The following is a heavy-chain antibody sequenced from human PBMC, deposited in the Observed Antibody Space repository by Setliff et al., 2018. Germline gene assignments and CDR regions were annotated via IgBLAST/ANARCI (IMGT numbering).Heavy chain of an antibody. CDR2: IYTSGST. J-gene: IGHJ4*02. Sequence: SETLSLTCTVSGGSISSYYWSWIRQPPGKGLEWIGYIYTSGSTNYNPSLKSRVTISVDTSKNQFSLKLSSVTAADTAVYYCARDDTAMVSGFDYWGQGTLVTVS. V-gene: IGHV4-4*08. CDR1: GGSISSYY. CDR3: ARDDTAMVSGFDY. D-gene: IGHD5-18*01.